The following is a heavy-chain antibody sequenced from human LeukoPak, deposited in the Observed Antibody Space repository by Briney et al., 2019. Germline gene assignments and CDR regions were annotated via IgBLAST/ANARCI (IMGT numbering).Heavy chain of an antibody. V-gene: IGHV1-24*01. D-gene: IGHD4-11*01. Sequence: GASAKVSCKVSGYTLTELSMHWVRQAPGKGLEWMGGSDPEDGETIYAQKFQGRVTMTEDTSTDTAYMELSSLRSEDTAVYYCATALGNYVRSSFDYWGQGTLVTVSS. CDR3: ATALGNYVRSSFDY. J-gene: IGHJ4*02. CDR1: GYTLTELS. CDR2: SDPEDGET.